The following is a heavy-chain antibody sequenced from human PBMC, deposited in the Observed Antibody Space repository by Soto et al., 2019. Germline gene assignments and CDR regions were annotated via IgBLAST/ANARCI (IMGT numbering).Heavy chain of an antibody. V-gene: IGHV4-4*07. Sequence: SETLSLTCTVSGGSITDYSWVWIRQPAGKGLEWIGRIFSSGSTNYNPSLKGRITMSLDTSKNQFSLKLNFATATDTAVYFCARDQGVVVTADNWFDPWGQGILVTVSS. J-gene: IGHJ5*02. CDR2: IFSSGST. D-gene: IGHD2-21*02. CDR1: GGSITDYS. CDR3: ARDQGVVVTADNWFDP.